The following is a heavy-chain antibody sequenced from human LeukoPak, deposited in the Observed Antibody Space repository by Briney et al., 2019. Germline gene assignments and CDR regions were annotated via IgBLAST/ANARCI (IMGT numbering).Heavy chain of an antibody. D-gene: IGHD2-21*01. CDR3: ADFAATGDGY. Sequence: EWVSAISGSGGSTYYADSVKARFTISRDNSRDTLYLQMNSLRAEDTAVYYCADFAATGDGYWGQGTLVTVSS. J-gene: IGHJ4*02. V-gene: IGHV3-23*01. CDR2: ISGSGGST.